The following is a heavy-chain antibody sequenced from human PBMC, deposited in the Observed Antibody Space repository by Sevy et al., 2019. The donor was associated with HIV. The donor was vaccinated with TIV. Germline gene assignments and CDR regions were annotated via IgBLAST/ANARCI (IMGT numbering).Heavy chain of an antibody. CDR1: GFTVSSNY. Sequence: GGSLRLSCAASGFTVSSNYMTWVRQAPGKGLEWVSIIYSGGSSYYADSVKGRFTISRDNSKNTLYLQMNSLRAEDTAVYYCARSYSAYDFDYWGQRTLVTVSS. J-gene: IGHJ4*02. V-gene: IGHV3-53*01. CDR3: ARSYSAYDFDY. D-gene: IGHD5-12*01. CDR2: IYSGGSS.